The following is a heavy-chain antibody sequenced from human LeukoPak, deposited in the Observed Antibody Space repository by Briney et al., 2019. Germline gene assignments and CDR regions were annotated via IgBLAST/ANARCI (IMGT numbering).Heavy chain of an antibody. CDR1: GFPFSSYS. D-gene: IGHD6-13*01. Sequence: GRSLRLSCAASGFPFSSYSINWVRQAPGKGLEWVSSISGGMTYIYYADSVKGRFTISRDNAKNSLYLQMNSLRAEDTAVYYCARDGYSSSWYPQYFDYWGQGTLVTVSS. J-gene: IGHJ4*02. CDR3: ARDGYSSSWYPQYFDY. CDR2: ISGGMTYI. V-gene: IGHV3-21*01.